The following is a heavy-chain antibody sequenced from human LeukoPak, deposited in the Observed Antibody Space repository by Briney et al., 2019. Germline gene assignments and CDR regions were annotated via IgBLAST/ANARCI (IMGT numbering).Heavy chain of an antibody. CDR3: ARDLLEMATRSYWYFDL. Sequence: ASVTVSCTASGGTFSSYAISWVRQAPGQGLEWMGGIIPIFGTANYAQKFQGRVTITADESTSTAYMELSSLRSEDTAVYYCARDLLEMATRSYWYFDLWGRGTLVTVSS. CDR1: GGTFSSYA. V-gene: IGHV1-69*13. CDR2: IIPIFGTA. D-gene: IGHD5-24*01. J-gene: IGHJ2*01.